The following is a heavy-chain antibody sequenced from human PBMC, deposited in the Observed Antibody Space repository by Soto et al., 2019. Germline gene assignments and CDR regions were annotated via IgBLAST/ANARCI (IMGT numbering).Heavy chain of an antibody. CDR2: FYHSVST. CDR3: ARARQIMITFGGVGYYYYYYGMDV. J-gene: IGHJ6*02. V-gene: IGHV4-34*01. CDR1: GGSFSGYY. Sequence: SETLSLTCAVYGGSFSGYYWSWIRQPPGKELEWIGEFYHSVSTNFNPSFKCLVSISVDTSKNLFSLKLISVTAADMAVYYCARARQIMITFGGVGYYYYYYGMDVWGQGTTVTVSS. D-gene: IGHD3-16*01.